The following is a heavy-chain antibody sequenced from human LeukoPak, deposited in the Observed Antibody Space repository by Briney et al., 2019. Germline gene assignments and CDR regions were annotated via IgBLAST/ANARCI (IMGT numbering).Heavy chain of an antibody. CDR2: ISSSSSYI. J-gene: IGHJ4*02. D-gene: IGHD5-12*01. CDR1: GFTFSSYS. V-gene: IGHV3-21*01. CDR3: ARGSGGGYGYFDY. Sequence: PGGSLRLSCAASGFTFSSYSMNWVRQAPGKGLEWVSSISSSSSYIYYADSVKGRFTISRDNAKNSLYLQMNSLRAEDTAVYYCARGSGGGYGYFDYWGQGTLVTVSS.